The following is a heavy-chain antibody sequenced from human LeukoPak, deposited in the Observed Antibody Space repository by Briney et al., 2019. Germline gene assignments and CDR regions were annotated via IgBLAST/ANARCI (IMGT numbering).Heavy chain of an antibody. D-gene: IGHD6-19*01. CDR1: GESFSGYF. V-gene: IGHV4-34*01. CDR3: ARYYLQWLARSTNWFDP. Sequence: TSETLSLTCAIYGESFSGYFWSWIRQPPGKGLGWIGEINYSGSTNYNPSLKSRVTISVDTSKNQFSLKLSSVTAADTAVYYCARYYLQWLARSTNWFDPWGQGTLVTVSS. J-gene: IGHJ5*02. CDR2: INYSGST.